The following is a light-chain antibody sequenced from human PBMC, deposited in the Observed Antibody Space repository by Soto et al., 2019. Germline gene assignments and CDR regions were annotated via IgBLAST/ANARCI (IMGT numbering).Light chain of an antibody. Sequence: IVVNQYPVTRSVWKGGIGRRGCMASQTVTTDLAWYQQKPGQAPRLVIHGASTRATDFPARFSGSGSGTEFTLTISSLQSEDFAVYYCQQYINWPPLPVAGGTKLDI. CDR1: QTVTTD. V-gene: IGKV3-15*01. CDR3: QQYINWPPLP. CDR2: GAS. J-gene: IGKJ4*01.